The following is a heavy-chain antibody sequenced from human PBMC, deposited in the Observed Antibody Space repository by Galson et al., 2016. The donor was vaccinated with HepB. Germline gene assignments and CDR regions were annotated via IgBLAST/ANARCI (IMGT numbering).Heavy chain of an antibody. Sequence: SLRLSCAASGFTFDDYAMHWVRQAPGKGLEWVSGTSWNSGSIGYADSVKGRFTISRDNDKNSPHLQMNILRAEDTALYYCARGRGSNWRDAFDIWGQGTMVTVSS. CDR2: TSWNSGSI. CDR1: GFTFDDYA. D-gene: IGHD6-13*01. V-gene: IGHV3-9*01. J-gene: IGHJ3*02. CDR3: ARGRGSNWRDAFDI.